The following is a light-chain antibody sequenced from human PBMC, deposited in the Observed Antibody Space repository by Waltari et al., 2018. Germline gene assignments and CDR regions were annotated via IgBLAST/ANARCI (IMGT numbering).Light chain of an antibody. CDR2: YDS. V-gene: IGLV3-21*04. J-gene: IGLJ3*02. CDR3: QVWDDVTDSGV. CDR1: NIGSKS. Sequence: YVLTQPPSVSVDPGKTARLTCGGDNIGSKSVNWYQQKPGQAPVLVMFYDSARPSEIPERFSGCNSGNTATLTISWVEAGDEADYHCQVWDDVTDSGVFGGGTKLTVL.